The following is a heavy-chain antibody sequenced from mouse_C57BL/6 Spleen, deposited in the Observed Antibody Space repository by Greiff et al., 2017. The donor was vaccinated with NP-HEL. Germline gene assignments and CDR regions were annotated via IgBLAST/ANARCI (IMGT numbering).Heavy chain of an antibody. Sequence: EVKLMESGPGLVKPSQSLSLTCSVTGYSITSGYYWNWIRQFPGNKLEWMGYISYDGSNNYNPSLKNRISITRDTSKNQFFLKLNSVTTEDTATYYCATYGKRENYFDYWGQGTTLTVSS. CDR3: ATYGKRENYFDY. V-gene: IGHV3-6*01. J-gene: IGHJ2*01. CDR2: ISYDGSN. D-gene: IGHD2-1*01. CDR1: GYSITSGYY.